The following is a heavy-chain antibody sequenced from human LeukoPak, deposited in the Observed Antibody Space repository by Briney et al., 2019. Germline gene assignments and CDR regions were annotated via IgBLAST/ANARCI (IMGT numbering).Heavy chain of an antibody. CDR3: ARGTAYSSSWYPYYYGMDV. J-gene: IGHJ6*02. CDR1: GYTFTSYD. D-gene: IGHD6-13*01. Sequence: ASVKVSCKASGYTFTSYDIHWVRQATGQGLEWMGWMNPNSGNTGYAQKFQGRVTMTRNTSISTAYMELSSLRSEDTAVYYCARGTAYSSSWYPYYYGMDVWGQGTTVTVSS. CDR2: MNPNSGNT. V-gene: IGHV1-8*01.